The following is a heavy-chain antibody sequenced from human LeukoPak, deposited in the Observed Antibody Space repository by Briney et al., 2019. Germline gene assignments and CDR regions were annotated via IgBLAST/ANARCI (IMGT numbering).Heavy chain of an antibody. CDR2: ISGSGGST. Sequence: PGGSQRLSCAVSGITLSNYGMSWVPQAPGKGLEWVAGISGSGGSTNYADSVKGRFTISRDNPKNTLYLQLNSLRAEDTAVYFCAKRGVVIRVILVGFHKEAYYFDSWGQGALVTVSS. CDR1: GITLSNYG. CDR3: AKRGVVIRVILVGFHKEAYYFDS. V-gene: IGHV3-23*01. D-gene: IGHD2-21*01. J-gene: IGHJ4*02.